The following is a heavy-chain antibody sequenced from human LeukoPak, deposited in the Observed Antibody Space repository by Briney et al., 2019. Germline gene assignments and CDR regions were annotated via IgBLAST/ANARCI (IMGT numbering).Heavy chain of an antibody. J-gene: IGHJ4*02. CDR2: IGGDAVST. V-gene: IGHV3-23*01. CDR1: GFTFSAYY. Sequence: GGSLRLSCAASGFTFSAYYMSWVRQAPGKGLEWVSAIGGDAVSTYYADSVKGRFSISRDNSKNTLYLQMNSLRADDTAVYYCAKDLWKADYWGQGTLVTVSS. CDR3: AKDLWKADY. D-gene: IGHD3-3*01.